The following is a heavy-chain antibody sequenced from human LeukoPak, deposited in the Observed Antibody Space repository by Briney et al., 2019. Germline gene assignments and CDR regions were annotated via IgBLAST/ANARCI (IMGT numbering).Heavy chain of an antibody. CDR2: ISGSGGST. CDR3: AKPLLYTAPSDAFDI. J-gene: IGHJ3*02. D-gene: IGHD2-15*01. CDR1: GFTFSSYA. V-gene: IGHV3-23*01. Sequence: GGSPRLSCAASGFTFSSYAMSWVRQAPGKGLEWGSAISGSGGSTYYADPVKGRFTISRDNSKNTLYLQMNSLRAEDTAVYYCAKPLLYTAPSDAFDIWGQGTMVCVSA.